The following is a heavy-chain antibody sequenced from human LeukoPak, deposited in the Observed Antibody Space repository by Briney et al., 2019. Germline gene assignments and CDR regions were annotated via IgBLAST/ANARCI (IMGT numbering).Heavy chain of an antibody. V-gene: IGHV4-39*01. CDR2: FYYTGTI. D-gene: IGHD3-10*01. Sequence: SETLSLTCIVSGGSMSSTDHFWGWIRQPPGKGLEWIGSFYYTGTIFYSPSLKSRGTISIDTSKNQFSLKIRSVTAADTAVYYCARQGVVPNKAGWYFDLWGRGALVTVSS. CDR1: GGSMSSTDHF. J-gene: IGHJ2*01. CDR3: ARQGVVPNKAGWYFDL.